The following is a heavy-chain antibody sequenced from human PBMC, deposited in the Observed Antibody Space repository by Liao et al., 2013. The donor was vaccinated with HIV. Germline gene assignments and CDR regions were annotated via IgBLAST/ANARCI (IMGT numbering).Heavy chain of an antibody. D-gene: IGHD2-2*01. CDR2: IYPSGTT. J-gene: IGHJ4*02. Sequence: QVQLQESGPGLVKPSETLSLTCAVYGGSFSGYYWSWIRQPAGQGLEWIGRIYPSGTTNYNPSLKNRVTISMDTSKNQFSLKLNSVTAADTALYYCARGSCDTSSCYAGDYWGQGTLVTVSS. CDR1: GGSFSGYY. CDR3: ARGSCDTSSCYAGDY. V-gene: IGHV4-4*07.